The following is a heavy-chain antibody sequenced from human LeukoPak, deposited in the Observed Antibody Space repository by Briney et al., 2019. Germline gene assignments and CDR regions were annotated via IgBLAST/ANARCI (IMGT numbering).Heavy chain of an antibody. CDR1: GGSVSDYY. D-gene: IGHD3-10*01. J-gene: IGHJ4*02. CDR3: ARDNNYYGSGSYHDY. V-gene: IGHV4-4*07. CDR2: IYTSGST. Sequence: PSETLSLTCTVSGGSVSDYYWSWIRQPAGKGLEWIGRIYTSGSTNYNPSLKSRVTMSVDTSKNQFSLKLSSVTAADTAVYYCARDNNYYGSGSYHDYWGQGTLVTVSS.